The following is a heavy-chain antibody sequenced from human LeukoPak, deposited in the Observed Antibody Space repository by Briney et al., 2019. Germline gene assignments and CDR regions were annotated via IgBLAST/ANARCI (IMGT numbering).Heavy chain of an antibody. CDR2: IPFDGSNK. CDR1: GFTFSSYG. Sequence: GGSLRLSCAASGFTFSSYGMHWLRQAPGKGLEWLSVIPFDGSNKYYADSVKGRFTISRDNSKNTLYLQMDSLRAEDTAVYYCARDYYGSGVGDYFDYWGQGTLVTVSS. J-gene: IGHJ4*02. D-gene: IGHD3-10*01. CDR3: ARDYYGSGVGDYFDY. V-gene: IGHV3-30*03.